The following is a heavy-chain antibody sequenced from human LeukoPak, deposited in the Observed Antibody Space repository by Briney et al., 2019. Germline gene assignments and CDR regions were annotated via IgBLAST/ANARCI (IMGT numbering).Heavy chain of an antibody. Sequence: SVKVSCKASGGTFSSYAISWVRQAPGQGLEWMGGIIPIFGTANYAQKFQGRVAITADESTSTAYMELSSLRSEDTAVYYCARARYCYTTSCPLDYWGQGTLATVSS. D-gene: IGHD2-2*01. V-gene: IGHV1-69*13. CDR1: GGTFSSYA. CDR3: ARARYCYTTSCPLDY. J-gene: IGHJ4*02. CDR2: IIPIFGTA.